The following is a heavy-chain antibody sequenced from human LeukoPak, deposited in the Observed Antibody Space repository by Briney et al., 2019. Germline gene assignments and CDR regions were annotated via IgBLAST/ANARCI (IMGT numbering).Heavy chain of an antibody. CDR1: GYSFTSYW. V-gene: IGHV5-51*01. CDR3: ARQSYDILTGIDY. CDR2: IYPGDSDT. Sequence: GESLKISCEGSGYSFTSYWIGWVRQMPGKGLEWMGIIYPGDSDTRYSPSFQGQVTISADKSISTAYLQWSSLKASDTAMYYCARQSYDILTGIDYWGQGTLVTVSS. J-gene: IGHJ4*02. D-gene: IGHD3-9*01.